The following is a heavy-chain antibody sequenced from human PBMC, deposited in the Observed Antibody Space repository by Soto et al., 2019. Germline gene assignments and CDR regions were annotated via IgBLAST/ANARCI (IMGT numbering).Heavy chain of an antibody. Sequence: QVRLHESGPGLVKPSETLSLTCTVSTDSFNDYYWSWIRQPPGKGLEWIGSIYHTGNTNYNPSLESLVSISVDTSKIQFSLSLSSVTAADTAVYYCSRDVGIHDAFDIWGQGTLVTVSS. J-gene: IGHJ3*02. CDR3: SRDVGIHDAFDI. CDR2: IYHTGNT. D-gene: IGHD5-18*01. CDR1: TDSFNDYY. V-gene: IGHV4-59*13.